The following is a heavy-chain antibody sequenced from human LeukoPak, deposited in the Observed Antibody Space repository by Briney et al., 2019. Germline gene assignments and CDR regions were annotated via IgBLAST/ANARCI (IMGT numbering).Heavy chain of an antibody. V-gene: IGHV1-2*02. J-gene: IGHJ4*02. Sequence: ASVKVSCKASGYTFTGYYIHWVRQAPGQGLEWMGWINPNSGGTNYAQKFQGRVAMTRDTSISTAYMELSRLRSDDTAVYYCARELSLDYYGSGSYYDYWGQGTLVTVSS. CDR1: GYTFTGYY. D-gene: IGHD3-10*01. CDR2: INPNSGGT. CDR3: ARELSLDYYGSGSYYDY.